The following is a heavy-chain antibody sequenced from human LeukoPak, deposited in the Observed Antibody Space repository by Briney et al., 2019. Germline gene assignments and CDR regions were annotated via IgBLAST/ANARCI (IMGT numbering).Heavy chain of an antibody. CDR2: TYYRSKWHN. CDR3: VSGGRGLDY. V-gene: IGHV6-1*01. D-gene: IGHD4-23*01. J-gene: IGHJ4*02. CDR1: GDSFSRNGAT. Sequence: SQTLSLTCAISGDSFSRNGATWNWIRQSPSRGLEWLGRTYYRSKWHNDYEVSVKSRITINPHTSKNQFSLQLNSLTPEDTAEYFCVSGGRGLDYWGQGTLLTVSS.